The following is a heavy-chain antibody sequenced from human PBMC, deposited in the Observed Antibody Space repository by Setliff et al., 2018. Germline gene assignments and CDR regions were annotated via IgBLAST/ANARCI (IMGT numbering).Heavy chain of an antibody. D-gene: IGHD2-15*01. CDR1: GFTFSSYA. CDR3: AKRGPYCSGGTCHYYFDY. Sequence: GGSLRLSCAASGFTFSSYAMNWVRQAPGMGLEWISYLNNDGTTIYYADSVKGRFTISRDNSKNTVYLDVHSLRAEDTAVYYCAKRGPYCSGGTCHYYFDYWGQGTLVTVSS. CDR2: LNNDGTTI. J-gene: IGHJ4*02. V-gene: IGHV3-23*01.